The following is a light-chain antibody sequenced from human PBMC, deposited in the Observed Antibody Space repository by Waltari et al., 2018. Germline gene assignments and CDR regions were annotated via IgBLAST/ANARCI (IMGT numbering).Light chain of an antibody. CDR3: QQFYHSPPT. V-gene: IGKV4-1*01. CDR2: WAS. Sequence: DCEMTQSPDSLAVPLGERATINCKSSQSVLLTSNNKNYLAWYQQKPGQPPKLLIYWASTRESGVPDRFSGSGSGTDFSLTISSLQAEDVAVYYCQQFYHSPPTFGGGTKVEIK. CDR1: QSVLLTSNNKNY. J-gene: IGKJ4*01.